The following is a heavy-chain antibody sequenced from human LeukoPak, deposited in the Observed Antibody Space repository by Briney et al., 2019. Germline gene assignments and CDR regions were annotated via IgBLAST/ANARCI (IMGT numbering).Heavy chain of an antibody. Sequence: PGGSLRLSCAAAGFTFSSYSMNWVRQAPGKGLEWVSYISSSSSTIYYADSVKGRFTISRDNAKNSLYLQMNSLRAEDTAVYYCARSSGWYHRGPDYYYYYMDVWGKGTTVTISS. CDR1: GFTFSSYS. CDR2: ISSSSSTI. CDR3: ARSSGWYHRGPDYYYYYMDV. J-gene: IGHJ6*03. D-gene: IGHD6-19*01. V-gene: IGHV3-48*04.